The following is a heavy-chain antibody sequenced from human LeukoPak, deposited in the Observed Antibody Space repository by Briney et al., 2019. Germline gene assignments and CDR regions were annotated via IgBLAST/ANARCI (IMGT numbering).Heavy chain of an antibody. D-gene: IGHD3-3*01. CDR2: IYTSGST. J-gene: IGHJ2*01. V-gene: IGHV4-4*07. CDR1: GGSISSYY. Sequence: SETLSLTCNVSGGSISSYYWSWIRQPAGKGLEWIGRIYTSGSTNYNPSLKSRVTMSVDKYKNQFSLKVSSVTAADTAVYYCARGGVLRFLEWNWYFDLWGRGTVVTVSS. CDR3: ARGGVLRFLEWNWYFDL.